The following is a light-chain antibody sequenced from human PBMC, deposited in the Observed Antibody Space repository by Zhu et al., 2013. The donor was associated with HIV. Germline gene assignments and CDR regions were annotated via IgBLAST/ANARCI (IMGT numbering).Light chain of an antibody. Sequence: ATQLTQSPSSLSASVGDRVTITCRASQGIGTALAWYQQKPGKAPNLLIYDASTLEGGVPSRFSASGSGTDFTLIITSLQLEDFATYYCQQFNRYPLTFGGGTKVEIK. CDR1: QGIGTA. CDR3: QQFNRYPLT. CDR2: DAS. V-gene: IGKV1-13*02. J-gene: IGKJ4*01.